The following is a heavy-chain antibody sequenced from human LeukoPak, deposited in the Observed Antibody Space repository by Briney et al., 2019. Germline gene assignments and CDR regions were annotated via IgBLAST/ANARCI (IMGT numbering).Heavy chain of an antibody. J-gene: IGHJ4*02. CDR3: ARENVGAPDY. V-gene: IGHV3-30*04. D-gene: IGHD1-26*01. CDR1: GFTFSSYA. CDR2: ISYDGSNK. Sequence: GGSLRLSCAASGFTFSSYAMHWVRQAPGKGPEWVAVISYDGSNKYYADSVKGRFTISRDNSKNTLYLQMNSLRAEDAAVYYCARENVGAPDYWGQGTLVTVSS.